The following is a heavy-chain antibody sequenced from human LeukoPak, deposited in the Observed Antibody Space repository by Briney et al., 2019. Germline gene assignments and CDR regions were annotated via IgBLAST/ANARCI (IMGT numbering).Heavy chain of an antibody. CDR3: ARHSSNLPYTAFDY. CDR2: INHSGST. D-gene: IGHD6-13*01. J-gene: IGHJ4*02. V-gene: IGHV4-34*01. CDR1: GGSFSGYY. Sequence: SETLSLTCAVYGGSFSGYYWSWIRQPPGKGLEWIGEINHSGSTNYNPSLKSRVTISVDTSKNQFSLKLSSVTAADTAVYYCARHSSNLPYTAFDYWGQGTLVTVSS.